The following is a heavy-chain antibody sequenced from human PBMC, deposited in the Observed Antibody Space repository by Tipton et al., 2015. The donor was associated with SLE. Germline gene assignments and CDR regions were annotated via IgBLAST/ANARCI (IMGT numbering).Heavy chain of an antibody. Sequence: TLSLTCTVSGDSISSYYWTWIRQPPGKGLEWIGYIYYSWHTHYNPSLKSRVTISLDTSKNQFSLRLTSVTAADTAMYYCARGRYYFDYWGQGTLVTVSS. J-gene: IGHJ4*02. CDR1: GDSISSYY. V-gene: IGHV4-59*01. CDR3: ARGRYYFDY. CDR2: IYYSWHT.